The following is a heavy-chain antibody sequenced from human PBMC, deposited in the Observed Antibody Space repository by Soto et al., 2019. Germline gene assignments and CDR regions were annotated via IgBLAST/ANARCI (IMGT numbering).Heavy chain of an antibody. Sequence: QVQLVQSGAEVKNPGASVRVSCKASGYTFTSYGITWVRQAPGQGLEWMGWISTVNGNTNYARNLQGRVTLTTDTSTTTAYMVLRSLRSDDMAVYYCTRVVTGYYYMDVWGKGTTVTVSS. V-gene: IGHV1-18*03. CDR2: ISTVNGNT. J-gene: IGHJ6*03. CDR3: TRVVTGYYYMDV. CDR1: GYTFTSYG. D-gene: IGHD2-21*02.